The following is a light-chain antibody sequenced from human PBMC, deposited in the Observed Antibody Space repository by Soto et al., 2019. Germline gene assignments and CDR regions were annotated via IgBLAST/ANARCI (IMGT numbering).Light chain of an antibody. V-gene: IGLV1-40*01. CDR1: SSNIGAGYD. CDR3: QSYDSGLSAYV. Sequence: QSVLTQPPSVSGAPGQRVTISCTGCSSNIGAGYDVHWYEQLPGTAPKLLIYGNSNRPSGVPDRFSGSKSGTSASLAITGLQAEDEADYYCQSYDSGLSAYVFGTGTKVTV. J-gene: IGLJ1*01. CDR2: GNS.